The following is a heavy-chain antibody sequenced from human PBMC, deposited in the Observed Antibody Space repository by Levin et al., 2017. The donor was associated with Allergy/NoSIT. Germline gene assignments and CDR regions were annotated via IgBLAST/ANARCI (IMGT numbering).Heavy chain of an antibody. Sequence: PGGSLRLSCAASGFIFDNYGMSWVRQAPGKGLEWVSGINWNGGSTGYADSVKGRFTISRDNAKNSLYLQMNSLGAEDTALYHCARVVYSGRSYYVDYWVQGTLVTVSS. V-gene: IGHV3-20*01. J-gene: IGHJ4*02. CDR2: INWNGGST. CDR1: GFIFDNYG. D-gene: IGHD1-26*01. CDR3: ARVVYSGRSYYVDY.